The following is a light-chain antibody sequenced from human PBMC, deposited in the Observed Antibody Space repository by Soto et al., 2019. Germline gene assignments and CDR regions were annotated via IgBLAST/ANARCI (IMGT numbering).Light chain of an antibody. V-gene: IGKV1-6*01. J-gene: IGKJ1*01. CDR3: LQDYSYPRT. CDR1: QGIRSD. CDR2: GTS. Sequence: AIQMTQSPSSLSASVGDRVTITCRASQGIRSDLGWYQQRPGKAPKLLIYGTSNLQSGVPSRFSGSGSCSDFNLAISSLQPEDVATYYCLQDYSYPRTFGEGTKVEIK.